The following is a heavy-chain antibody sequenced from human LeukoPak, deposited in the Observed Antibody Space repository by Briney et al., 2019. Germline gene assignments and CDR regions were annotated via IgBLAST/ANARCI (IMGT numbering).Heavy chain of an antibody. J-gene: IGHJ6*03. CDR1: GFTFSSYA. CDR2: IIDSGEST. Sequence: GGSLRLSCAASGFTFSSYAMSWVRQAPGKGLEWVSGIIDSGESTYYANFAKGRFTISRDNSNNALYLQMNSLRAEDTAVYYCAKLGGQELHNYYVAVCGKGTTVAVSS. D-gene: IGHD3-16*01. CDR3: AKLGGQELHNYYVAV. V-gene: IGHV3-23*01.